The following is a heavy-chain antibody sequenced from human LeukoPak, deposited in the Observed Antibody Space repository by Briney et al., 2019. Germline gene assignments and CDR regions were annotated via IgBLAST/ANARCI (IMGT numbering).Heavy chain of an antibody. CDR1: GFAFSSYD. D-gene: IGHD6-19*01. CDR2: IGTAGDT. J-gene: IGHJ3*02. V-gene: IGHV3-13*01. CDR3: ARARMAVAPFGAFDI. Sequence: PGGSLRLSCAASGFAFSSYDMHWVRQATGKGLEWVSAIGTAGDTYYPGSVKGRFTISRENAKNSLYLQMNSLRAGDTAVYYCARARMAVAPFGAFDIWGQGTMVTVSS.